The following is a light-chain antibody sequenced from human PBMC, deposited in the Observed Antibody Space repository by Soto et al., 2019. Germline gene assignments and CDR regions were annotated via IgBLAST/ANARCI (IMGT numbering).Light chain of an antibody. CDR1: QTISTY. V-gene: IGKV1-39*01. CDR2: AAS. J-gene: IGKJ2*01. CDR3: QKSSSTPYT. Sequence: DIQMTQSPSSLSASVGDRVTITCRASQTISTYLYWYQQNPGKAPKRLIYAASNLQNRVPTRFSGSGSSTDITLTISSLQPEDFETYYCQKSSSTPYTFGQGTVLEIK.